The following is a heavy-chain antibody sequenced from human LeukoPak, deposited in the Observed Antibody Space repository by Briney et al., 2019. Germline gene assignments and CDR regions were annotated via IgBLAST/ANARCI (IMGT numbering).Heavy chain of an antibody. D-gene: IGHD3-9*01. CDR2: ISRSGGST. CDR1: GFTFSSYG. J-gene: IGHJ4*02. Sequence: GGSLRLSCTASGFTFSSYGMSWVRQAPGKGLEWVSGISRSGGSTYYADSVQGRSTISRDNSKNTLYLQMDSLRAGDTAVYYCAKSQGYSNYYFDYWGQGTLVTVSS. V-gene: IGHV3-23*01. CDR3: AKSQGYSNYYFDY.